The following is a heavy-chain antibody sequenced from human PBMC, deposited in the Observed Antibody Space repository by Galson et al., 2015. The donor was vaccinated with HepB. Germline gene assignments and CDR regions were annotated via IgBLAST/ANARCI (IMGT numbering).Heavy chain of an antibody. CDR3: ARMGGAYGTFEYYFDY. CDR2: IWYGGTNK. V-gene: IGHV3-33*01. Sequence: SLRLSCAASGFMFSNYGMHWVRQAPGKGLEWVAVIWYGGTNKYYADSVKGRFTISRDNSRNTLYLQMNSLRAEDTAVYYCARMGGAYGTFEYYFDYWGQGTLVTVSS. J-gene: IGHJ4*02. D-gene: IGHD3-10*01. CDR1: GFMFSNYG.